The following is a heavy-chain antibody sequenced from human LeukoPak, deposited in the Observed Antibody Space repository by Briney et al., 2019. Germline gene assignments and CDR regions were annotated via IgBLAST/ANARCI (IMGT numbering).Heavy chain of an antibody. J-gene: IGHJ6*03. V-gene: IGHV3-23*01. D-gene: IGHD3-10*01. CDR1: GFTLSSYA. CDR3: AKVMKGSERLTMVRGVIIKTAGLYYMDV. CDR2: ISASGGST. Sequence: PGGSLRLSCAASGFTLSSYAMSWVRQAPGKGLEWVSSISASGGSTNYAESVKGRFTISREKSKNTLYLQMNSPGAEDTAVYYCAKVMKGSERLTMVRGVIIKTAGLYYMDVWGKGTTVTVSS.